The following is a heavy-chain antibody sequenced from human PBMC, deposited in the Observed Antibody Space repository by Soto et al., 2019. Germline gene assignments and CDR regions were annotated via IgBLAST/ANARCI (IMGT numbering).Heavy chain of an antibody. CDR1: GGTFSSYT. D-gene: IGHD5-12*01. CDR3: ARDGQNRDGYTLDY. J-gene: IGHJ4*02. CDR2: IIPILGIA. V-gene: IGHV1-69*08. Sequence: QVQLVQSGAEVKKPGSSVKVSCKASGGTFSSYTISWVRQAPGQGLEWMGRIIPILGIANYAQKFQGRVTITADKSTSTAYMELSSLRSEDTAVYYCARDGQNRDGYTLDYWGQGTLVTVSS.